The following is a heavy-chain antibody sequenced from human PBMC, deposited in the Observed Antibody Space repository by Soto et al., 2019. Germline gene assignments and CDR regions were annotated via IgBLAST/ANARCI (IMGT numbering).Heavy chain of an antibody. CDR3: AANPVVEMATIGLLRL. CDR1: GGTFSSYA. Sequence: ASVKVSCKASGGTFSSYAISCVRQAPGQVLEWMGIINPSGGSTSYAQKFQGRVTMTRDTSTSTVYMELSSLRSEDTAVYYCAANPVVEMATIGLLRLWGQGTLVTVSS. D-gene: IGHD5-12*01. CDR2: INPSGGST. J-gene: IGHJ4*02. V-gene: IGHV1-46*01.